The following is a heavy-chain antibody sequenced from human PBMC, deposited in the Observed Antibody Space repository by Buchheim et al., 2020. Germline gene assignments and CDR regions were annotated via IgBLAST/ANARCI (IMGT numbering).Heavy chain of an antibody. CDR2: ISYDGSNK. CDR3: AKDRRLGGISLYAFDI. J-gene: IGHJ3*02. V-gene: IGHV3-30*18. CDR1: GFTFSSYG. Sequence: QVQLVESGGGVVQPGRSLRLSCAASGFTFSSYGMHWVRQAPGKGLEWVAVISYDGSNKYYADSVKGRFTISRDTSKNTLYLQMNSLRAEDTAVYYCAKDRRLGGISLYAFDIWGQGT. D-gene: IGHD2-15*01.